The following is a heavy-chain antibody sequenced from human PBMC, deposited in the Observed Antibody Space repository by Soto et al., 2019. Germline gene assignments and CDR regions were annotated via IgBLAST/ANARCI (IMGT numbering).Heavy chain of an antibody. CDR3: ARDPIYYDSSGYLEWGPYFQH. CDR1: GFTFSSYA. D-gene: IGHD3-22*01. CDR2: ISYDGSNK. V-gene: IGHV3-30-3*01. J-gene: IGHJ1*01. Sequence: QVQLVESGGGVVQPGRSLRLSCAASGFTFSSYAMHWVRQAPGKGLEWVAVISYDGSNKYYADSVKGRFTISRDNSKNTLYLQMNSLRAEDTAVYYGARDPIYYDSSGYLEWGPYFQHWGQGTLVTVSS.